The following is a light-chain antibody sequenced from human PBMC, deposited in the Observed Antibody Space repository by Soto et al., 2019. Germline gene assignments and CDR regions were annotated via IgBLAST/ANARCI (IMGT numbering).Light chain of an antibody. CDR2: GNT. J-gene: IGLJ1*01. CDR1: SSNIGAGYD. V-gene: IGLV1-40*01. Sequence: QSVLTQPPSVSGAPGQRVTISCTGSSSNIGAGYDVSWYQQLPGTAPKFLIYGNTDRPSGVPDRFSGSKSGTSASLAITGLQAEDGADYYCQSYDSSLSGYVFGTGTKLTVL. CDR3: QSYDSSLSGYV.